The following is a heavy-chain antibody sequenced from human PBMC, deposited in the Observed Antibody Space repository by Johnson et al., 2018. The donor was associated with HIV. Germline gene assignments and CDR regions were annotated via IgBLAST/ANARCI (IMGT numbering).Heavy chain of an antibody. CDR2: ISYDGSNK. Sequence: QVQLVESGGDLVKPGGSLRLSCAASGFTFSSYAMHWVRQAPGKGLESVAVISYDGSNKYYADSVKGRFTISRDNSKNTLYLQMNSLRAEDTAVYYCAREGEGYSSSWYDAFDIWGQGTMVTVSS. V-gene: IGHV3-30*04. D-gene: IGHD6-13*01. CDR1: GFTFSSYA. J-gene: IGHJ3*02. CDR3: AREGEGYSSSWYDAFDI.